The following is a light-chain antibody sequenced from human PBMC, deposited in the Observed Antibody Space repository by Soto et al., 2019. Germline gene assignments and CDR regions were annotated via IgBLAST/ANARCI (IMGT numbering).Light chain of an antibody. CDR1: QSIVNY. CDR2: GAS. Sequence: IQMTQSPSSLSTSVGDRVTITCRSNQSIVNYLNWYQHKPGRVPKLLISGASTLQNAVPSRFSGSGSGTDFVLTINTLQAEDFATYYCQQSFSTPPSFGQGTKLEIK. V-gene: IGKV1-39*01. CDR3: QQSFSTPPS. J-gene: IGKJ2*01.